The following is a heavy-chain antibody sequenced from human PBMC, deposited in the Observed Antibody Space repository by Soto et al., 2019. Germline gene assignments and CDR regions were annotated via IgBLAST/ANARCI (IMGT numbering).Heavy chain of an antibody. CDR1: GFTFSSYG. V-gene: IGHV3-30*18. D-gene: IGHD4-17*01. CDR2: ISYDGSNK. J-gene: IGHJ6*03. CDR3: AKEYYGTTNHYYYCYMDV. Sequence: PGGSLRLSCAASGFTFSSYGMHWVRQAPGKGLEWVAVISYDGSNKYYADSVKGRFTISRDNSKNTLYLQMNSLRAEDTAVYYSAKEYYGTTNHYYYCYMDVWGKGTTVTVSS.